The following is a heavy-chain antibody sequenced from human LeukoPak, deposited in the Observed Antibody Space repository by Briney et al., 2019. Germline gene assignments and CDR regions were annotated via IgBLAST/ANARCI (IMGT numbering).Heavy chain of an antibody. J-gene: IGHJ4*02. CDR2: ISSSSSYI. D-gene: IGHD1-26*01. V-gene: IGHV3-21*01. Sequence: GGSLRLSCAASGFTFSSYSMNWVRQAPGKGLEWVSSISSSSSYIYYADSAKGRFTISRDNAKNSLYLQMNSLRAEDTAVYYCARDLDSGSYGYWGQGTLVTVSS. CDR3: ARDLDSGSYGY. CDR1: GFTFSSYS.